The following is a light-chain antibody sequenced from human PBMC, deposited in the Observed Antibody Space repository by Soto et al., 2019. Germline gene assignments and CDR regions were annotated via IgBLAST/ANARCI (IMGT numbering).Light chain of an antibody. CDR3: ATWDGGLSGPFV. V-gene: IGLV1-44*01. J-gene: IGLJ1*01. CDR1: NSNIGSDI. Sequence: QSVLTQPPSASGTPGQRATISCCGSNSNIGSDIVNCYQLLPGAAPEVLINTTNQRPSGVPERFSGSKSGTSASLAISGLQSEDEANSSCATWDGGLSGPFVFGTGTKV. CDR2: TTN.